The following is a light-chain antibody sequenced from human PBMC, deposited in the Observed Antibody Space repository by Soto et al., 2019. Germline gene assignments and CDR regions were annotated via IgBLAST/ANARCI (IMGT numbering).Light chain of an antibody. CDR1: SSDVGGYNF. J-gene: IGLJ1*01. CDR3: TSYAGGNNV. V-gene: IGLV2-8*01. Sequence: QSVLTQPPSASGSPGQPVTISCTGTSSDVGGYNFVSWYQQYPGKVPKLIIYEVNKRPSGVPDRFSGSKSGNTASLTVSGLQADDEADYYCTSYAGGNNVFGTGTKLTVL. CDR2: EVN.